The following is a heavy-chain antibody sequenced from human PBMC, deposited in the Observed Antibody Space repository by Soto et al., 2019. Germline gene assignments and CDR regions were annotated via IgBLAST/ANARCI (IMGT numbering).Heavy chain of an antibody. CDR1: GYTFTGYY. D-gene: IGHD2-15*01. CDR3: ARGCSGGSCYSEAFQH. Sequence: QVPLVQSGAEVKKPGASVKVSCKASGYTFTGYYMHWVRQAPGQGLEWMGWINPNSGGTNYAQKFQGWVTMTRDTSISTAYMELSRLRSDDTAVYYCARGCSGGSCYSEAFQHWGQGTLVTVSS. J-gene: IGHJ1*01. CDR2: INPNSGGT. V-gene: IGHV1-2*04.